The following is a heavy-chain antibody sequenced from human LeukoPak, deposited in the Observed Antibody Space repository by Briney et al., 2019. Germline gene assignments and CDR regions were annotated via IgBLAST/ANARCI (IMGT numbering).Heavy chain of an antibody. CDR2: ISYDGSNK. Sequence: GSLRLSCAASGFTFSSYGMHWVRQAPGKGLEWVAVISYDGSNKYYADSVKGRFTISRDNSKNTLYLQMNSLRAEDTAVYYCANGSPLAGYYYDSSGYPLLNYWGQGTLVTVSS. J-gene: IGHJ4*02. CDR3: ANGSPLAGYYYDSSGYPLLNY. CDR1: GFTFSSYG. V-gene: IGHV3-30*18. D-gene: IGHD3-22*01.